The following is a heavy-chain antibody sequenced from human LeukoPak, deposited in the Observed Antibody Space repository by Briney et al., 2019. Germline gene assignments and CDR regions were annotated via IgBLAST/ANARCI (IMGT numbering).Heavy chain of an antibody. J-gene: IGHJ4*02. CDR3: AKWPSGYSYGSYPFDY. CDR1: GFTFSSYG. CDR2: ISYDGSNK. Sequence: GRSLRLSCAASGFTFSSYGMHWVRQAPGKGLEWVAVISYDGSNKYYADSVKGRFTISRDNSKNTLCLQMNSLRAEDTAVYYCAKWPSGYSYGSYPFDYWGQGTLVTVSS. D-gene: IGHD5-18*01. V-gene: IGHV3-30*18.